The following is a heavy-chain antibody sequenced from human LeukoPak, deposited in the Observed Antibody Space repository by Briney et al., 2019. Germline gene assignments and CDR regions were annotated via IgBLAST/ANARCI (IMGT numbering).Heavy chain of an antibody. J-gene: IGHJ4*02. CDR2: IYYSGST. Sequence: SETLSLTCTVSGGSISGYYWNWVRQPPGKGLEWIGYIYYSGSTKYDPSLKSRVTISVDTSKNQFSLKLSSVTAADTAVYYCARRGYASSWSFDYWGQGTLVTVSS. D-gene: IGHD6-13*01. CDR3: ARRGYASSWSFDY. CDR1: GGSISGYY. V-gene: IGHV4-59*08.